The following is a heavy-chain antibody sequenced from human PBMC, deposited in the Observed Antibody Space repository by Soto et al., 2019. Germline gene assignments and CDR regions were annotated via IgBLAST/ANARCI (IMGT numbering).Heavy chain of an antibody. CDR3: ARGVRFYDSSGYSDY. CDR1: GYTFTNYG. CDR2: ISAYNGNT. J-gene: IGHJ4*02. Sequence: ASVKVSCKASGYTFTNYGISWVRQAPGQGLEWMGWISAYNGNTNHAQKLQGRVTMTGDTSTSTVYMELSSLRSEDTAVYYCARGVRFYDSSGYSDYWGLGTLVTVSS. V-gene: IGHV1-18*01. D-gene: IGHD3-22*01.